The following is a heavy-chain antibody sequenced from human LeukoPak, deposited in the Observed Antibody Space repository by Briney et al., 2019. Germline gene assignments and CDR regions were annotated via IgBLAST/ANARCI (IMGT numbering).Heavy chain of an antibody. V-gene: IGHV4-31*03. Sequence: PSQTLSLTCTVSGGSVSSCGCYWSWIRQHPGKGLEWIGYIYYSGSTYYNPSLKGRVTISVDTSKNQFTLKLSSVTAADTAVYYCARVNEHDYPDLPFDYWGQGTLVTVSS. CDR3: ARVNEHDYPDLPFDY. CDR2: IYYSGST. D-gene: IGHD4-11*01. J-gene: IGHJ4*02. CDR1: GGSVSSCGCY.